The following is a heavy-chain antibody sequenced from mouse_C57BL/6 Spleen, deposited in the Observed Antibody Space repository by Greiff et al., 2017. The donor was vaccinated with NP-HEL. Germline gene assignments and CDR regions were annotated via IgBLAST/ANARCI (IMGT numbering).Heavy chain of an antibody. CDR3: ARKRGGNYDYAMDY. Sequence: VKLQESGPGLVQPSQSLSITCTVSGFSLTSYGVHWVRQSPGKGLEWLGVIWSGGSTDYNAAFISRLSISKDNSKSQVFFKMNSLQADDTAIYYCARKRGGNYDYAMDYWGQGTSVTVSS. CDR1: GFSLTSYG. V-gene: IGHV2-2*01. J-gene: IGHJ4*01. CDR2: IWSGGST. D-gene: IGHD2-1*01.